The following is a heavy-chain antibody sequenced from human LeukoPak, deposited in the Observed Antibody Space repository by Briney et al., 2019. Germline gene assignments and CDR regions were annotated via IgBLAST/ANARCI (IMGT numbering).Heavy chain of an antibody. CDR1: AGSISSRSYY. V-gene: IGHV4-39*01. CDR2: ICYSGST. CDR3: ARHYSGIYSLFNWFDP. Sequence: PSETLSLTCSVSAGSISSRSYYWAWIRQPPGKGLEWIGSICYSGSTYYNPSLRSRVTISVDTSKNQFSLKLSSVTAADTAIYFCARHYSGIYSLFNWFDPWGQGTLVTVSS. D-gene: IGHD1-26*01. J-gene: IGHJ5*02.